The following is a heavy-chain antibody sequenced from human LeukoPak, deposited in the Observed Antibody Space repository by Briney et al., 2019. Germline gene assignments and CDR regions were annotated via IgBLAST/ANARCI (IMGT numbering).Heavy chain of an antibody. CDR1: GFTFSSYS. Sequence: PGGSLRLSCAASGFTFSSYSMNWVRQAPGKGLEWVSSISSSTIYIYYADSVKGRFTISRDNAKNSLYLQMNSLRAEDTAVYYCARNGRDSGSYWHYWGQGTLVTVSS. V-gene: IGHV3-21*01. J-gene: IGHJ4*02. CDR3: ARNGRDSGSYWHY. CDR2: ISSSTIYI. D-gene: IGHD1-26*01.